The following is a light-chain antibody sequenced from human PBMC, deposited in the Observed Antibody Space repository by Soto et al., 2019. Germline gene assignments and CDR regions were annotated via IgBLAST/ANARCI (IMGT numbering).Light chain of an antibody. CDR3: QQYNSYSWT. CDR1: QSISSW. V-gene: IGKV1-5*01. J-gene: IGKJ1*01. Sequence: DIQMTQSPSTLSASVGDRGTLTCRASQSISSWLAWYQQKPGKAPKLLIYDASSLEGGVPSRFSGSGSGTEFTLTISSLQPDDFATYYCQQYNSYSWTFGQGTKVDIK. CDR2: DAS.